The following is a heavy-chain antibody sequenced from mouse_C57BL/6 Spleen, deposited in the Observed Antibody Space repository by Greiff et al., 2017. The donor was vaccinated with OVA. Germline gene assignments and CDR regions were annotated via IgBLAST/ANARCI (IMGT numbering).Heavy chain of an antibody. CDR3: ARTHYGSSYDYAMDY. J-gene: IGHJ4*01. CDR2: INPSTGGT. D-gene: IGHD1-1*01. Sequence: EVQGVESGPELVKPGASVKISCKASGSSFTGYYMHWVKQSSEKSLEWIGEINPSTGGTSYNQKFKGKATLTVDKSSSTAYMQLKSLTSEDSAVYYCARTHYGSSYDYAMDYWGQGASVTVSS. CDR1: GSSFTGYY. V-gene: IGHV1-43*01.